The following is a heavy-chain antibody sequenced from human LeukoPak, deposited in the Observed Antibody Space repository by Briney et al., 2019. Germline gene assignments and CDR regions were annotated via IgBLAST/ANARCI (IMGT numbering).Heavy chain of an antibody. CDR1: GFRFSDYY. CDR3: ARRDWVSGAVRAFDI. V-gene: IGHV3-11*04. CDR2: ISNDSVDK. Sequence: GGSLRLSCVGSGFRFSDYYMSWIRQAPGRGLEWVSYISNDSVDKYYVDSVRGRFTISRDNAKKSMYLQMSGLRVEDTAVYYCARRDWVSGAVRAFDIWGQGTMVTVSS. J-gene: IGHJ3*02. D-gene: IGHD3-3*01.